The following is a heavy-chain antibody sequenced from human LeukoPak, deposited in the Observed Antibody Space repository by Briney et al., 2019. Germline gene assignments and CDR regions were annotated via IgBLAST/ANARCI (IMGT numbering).Heavy chain of an antibody. CDR3: ANHYGGNTGYFDY. V-gene: IGHV4-38-2*02. J-gene: IGHJ4*02. D-gene: IGHD4-23*01. CDR1: GYSISSGYY. CDR2: IYHSGST. Sequence: SETLSLTCTVSGYSISSGYYWGWIRQPPGKGLEWIGSIYHSGSTYYNPSLKSRVTISVDTSKNQFSLKLSSVTAADTAVCYCANHYGGNTGYFDYWGQGTLVTVSS.